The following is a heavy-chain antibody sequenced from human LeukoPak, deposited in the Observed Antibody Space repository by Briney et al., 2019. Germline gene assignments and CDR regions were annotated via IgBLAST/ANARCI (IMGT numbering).Heavy chain of an antibody. V-gene: IGHV3-7*01. CDR3: ARGGYSGSYLVNYFDY. J-gene: IGHJ4*02. D-gene: IGHD1-26*01. CDR1: GFTFSSYW. CDR2: IKQDGCEK. Sequence: GGSLRLSCAASGFTFSSYWMSWVRQAPGKGLEWVANIKQDGCEKYYVDSVKGRFTISRDNAKNSLYLQMNSLRAEDTAVYYCARGGYSGSYLVNYFDYWGQGTLVTVSS.